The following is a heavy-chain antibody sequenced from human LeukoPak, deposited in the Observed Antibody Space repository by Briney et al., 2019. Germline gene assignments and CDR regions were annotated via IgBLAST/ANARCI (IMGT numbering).Heavy chain of an antibody. D-gene: IGHD6-19*01. CDR3: ASEGVHSSGWSPFDY. CDR1: GYTFTGYY. Sequence: ASVKVSCKASGYTFTGYYMHWVRQAPGQGLEWMGWINPNSGGTNYAQRSQGRVTMTRDTSISTAYMELSRLRSDDTAVYYCASEGVHSSGWSPFDYWGQGTLVTVSS. CDR2: INPNSGGT. J-gene: IGHJ4*02. V-gene: IGHV1-2*02.